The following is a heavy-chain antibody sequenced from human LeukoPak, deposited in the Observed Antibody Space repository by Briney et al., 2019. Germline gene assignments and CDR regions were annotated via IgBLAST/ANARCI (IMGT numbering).Heavy chain of an antibody. D-gene: IGHD5-18*01. CDR2: IYTSGST. J-gene: IGHJ4*02. Sequence: PSETLSLPCTVSGGSISSYYWSWLRQPAGKGLEWIGRIYTSGSTNYNPSLKSRVTMSVDTPKNQFSLKLSSVTAADTAVYYCARDQDAMADFDYWGQGTLVTVSS. CDR3: ARDQDAMADFDY. V-gene: IGHV4-4*07. CDR1: GGSISSYY.